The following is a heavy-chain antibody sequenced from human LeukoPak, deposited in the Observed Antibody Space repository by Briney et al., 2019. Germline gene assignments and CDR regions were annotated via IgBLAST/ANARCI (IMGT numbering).Heavy chain of an antibody. CDR1: GGSISSYY. V-gene: IGHV4-59*01. CDR2: IYYSGST. CDR3: ARDRRSWFDP. Sequence: SETLSLTCTVSGGSISSYYWSWIRQPPGKGLEWIGYIYYSGSTNYNPSLKSRVTISVDTSKNQFSLKLSSVTAADTAVYYCARDRRSWFDPWGQGTLVAVSS. J-gene: IGHJ5*02.